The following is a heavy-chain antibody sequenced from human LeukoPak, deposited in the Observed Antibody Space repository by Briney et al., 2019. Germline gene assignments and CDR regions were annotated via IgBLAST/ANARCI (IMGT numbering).Heavy chain of an antibody. V-gene: IGHV3-48*03. CDR2: ISSSGSTI. CDR1: GFTFSSYE. D-gene: IGHD3-3*01. CDR3: ARSPPHYDFWSGYPHYYYYYMDV. J-gene: IGHJ6*03. Sequence: PGGSLRLSCAASGFTFSSYEMNWVRQAPGRGLEWVSYISSSGSTIYYADSVKGRFTISRDNAKNSLYLQMNSLRAEDTAVYYCARSPPHYDFWSGYPHYYYYYMDVWGKGTTVTVSS.